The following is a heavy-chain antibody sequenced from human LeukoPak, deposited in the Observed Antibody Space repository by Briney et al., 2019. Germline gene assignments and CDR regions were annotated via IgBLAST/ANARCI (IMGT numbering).Heavy chain of an antibody. Sequence: TSETLSLTCTVSGNSISSGDNYWSWIRQPAGKGLEWIANIYYSGSTYYNPSLKSRVTISVDTSKNQFSLKLSSVTAADTAVYYCAGLIRPGWFDPWGQGTLVTVSS. J-gene: IGHJ5*02. V-gene: IGHV4-39*01. CDR1: GNSISSGDNY. CDR2: IYYSGST. D-gene: IGHD1-14*01. CDR3: AGLIRPGWFDP.